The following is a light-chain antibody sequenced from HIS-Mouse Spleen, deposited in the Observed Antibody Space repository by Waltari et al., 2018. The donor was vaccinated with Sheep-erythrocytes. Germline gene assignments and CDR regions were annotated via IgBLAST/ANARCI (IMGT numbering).Light chain of an antibody. CDR3: KQRSNWYT. J-gene: IGKJ2*01. Sequence: EIVLTQSPATLSLSPGERATLSCRPSQSVSSYLALYQQKPGQAPRLLIYDASNRATGIPARFSGSESGTDFTLTIISLEPEDFAVYYCKQRSNWYTFGQGTKREIK. CDR1: QSVSSY. V-gene: IGKV3-11*01. CDR2: DAS.